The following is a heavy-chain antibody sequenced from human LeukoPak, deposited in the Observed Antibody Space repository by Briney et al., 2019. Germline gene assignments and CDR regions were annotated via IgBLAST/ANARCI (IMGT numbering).Heavy chain of an antibody. Sequence: GGSLRLSCAASGFTFSSYSMNWVRQAPGKGLEWVSSISSSSRYIYYADSVKGRFTISRDNAKNSLYLQMNSLRAEDTAVYYCARVGYGDYVGAFDIWGQGTMVTVSS. CDR2: ISSSSRYI. V-gene: IGHV3-21*01. CDR3: ARVGYGDYVGAFDI. D-gene: IGHD4-17*01. J-gene: IGHJ3*02. CDR1: GFTFSSYS.